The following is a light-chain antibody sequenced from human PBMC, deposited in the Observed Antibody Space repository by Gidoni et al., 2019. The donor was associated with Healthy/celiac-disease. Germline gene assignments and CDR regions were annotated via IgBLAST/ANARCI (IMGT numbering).Light chain of an antibody. CDR1: QSVSSY. V-gene: IGKV3-11*01. Sequence: IVLTQSPATLSLSPGARATLSCRASQSVSSYLAWYQQKPGQAPRLLIYDASNRATGIPARFSGSGAGTEFTLTIRSLEPEEFAVYYCQQRSNWPRGPFFGQGTKLEIK. CDR3: QQRSNWPRGPF. J-gene: IGKJ2*01. CDR2: DAS.